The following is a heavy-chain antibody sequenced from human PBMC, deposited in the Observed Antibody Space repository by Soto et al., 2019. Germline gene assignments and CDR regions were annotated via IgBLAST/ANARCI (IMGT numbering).Heavy chain of an antibody. Sequence: SETLSLTYTVSGGSISSSSYYWGWIRQPPGKGLEWIGSIYYSGSTYYNPSLKSRITISVDTSKNQFSLKLSSVTAADTAVYYCARHGLIAVAGTRDYYGMDVWGQRTTVTVSS. CDR2: IYYSGST. J-gene: IGHJ6*02. D-gene: IGHD6-19*01. V-gene: IGHV4-39*01. CDR3: ARHGLIAVAGTRDYYGMDV. CDR1: GGSISSSSYY.